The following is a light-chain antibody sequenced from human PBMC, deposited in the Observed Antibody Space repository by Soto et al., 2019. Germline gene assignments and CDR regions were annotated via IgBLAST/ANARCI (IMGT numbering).Light chain of an antibody. CDR1: QSVISD. V-gene: IGKV3-15*01. CDR2: DAS. CDR3: QQYNYWPPWT. J-gene: IGKJ1*01. Sequence: VIAQSPATLSVSPGERATFSCSSSQSVISDLAWYQQKPGQAPRLLMYDASTRATGIPARFSGSGSGTEFTLTISSLQSEDFAVYYCQQYNYWPPWTFGQGGKVDIK.